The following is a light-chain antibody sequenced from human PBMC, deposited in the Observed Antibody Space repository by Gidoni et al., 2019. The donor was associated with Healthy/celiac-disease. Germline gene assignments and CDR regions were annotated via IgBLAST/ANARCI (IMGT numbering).Light chain of an antibody. V-gene: IGLV2-14*03. Sequence: QSALTQPASVSGSPGQSITSSCTGTSSDVGGYNYVSWYQQHPGQAPKLMIYDVSNRPSGVSNRFSGSKSGNTASLTISGLQAEDEADYYCSSYTSSSTHYVFGTGTKVTVL. CDR3: SSYTSSSTHYV. CDR1: SSDVGGYNY. CDR2: DVS. J-gene: IGLJ1*01.